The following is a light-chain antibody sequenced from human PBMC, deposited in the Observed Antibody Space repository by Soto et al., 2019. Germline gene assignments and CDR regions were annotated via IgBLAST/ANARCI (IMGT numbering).Light chain of an antibody. J-gene: IGKJ1*01. Sequence: EIVLTQSPGTLSLSPGERATLSCRASQSVSSSYLAWYQQKPGQAPRLLIYGASNRATGIPDRFSGSGSGTDFTLTISRLEPEDFAVYYCLQYDSWPRTFGQGTKVEIK. CDR1: QSVSSSY. CDR2: GAS. V-gene: IGKV3-20*01. CDR3: LQYDSWPRT.